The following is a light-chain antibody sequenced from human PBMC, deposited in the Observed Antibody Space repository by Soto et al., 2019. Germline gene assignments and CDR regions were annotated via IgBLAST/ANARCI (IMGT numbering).Light chain of an antibody. Sequence: EIGLTQSPGTLSLSPGERATLSCRASRYVSSNNLAWYQQKPGQVPRLLIHGESIRATGIPDRFSGSGSGTDFTLTITRLEPEDFAVYYCQQSDTSRSFGQGTRVEIK. CDR3: QQSDTSRS. J-gene: IGKJ1*01. CDR2: GES. V-gene: IGKV3-20*01. CDR1: RYVSSNN.